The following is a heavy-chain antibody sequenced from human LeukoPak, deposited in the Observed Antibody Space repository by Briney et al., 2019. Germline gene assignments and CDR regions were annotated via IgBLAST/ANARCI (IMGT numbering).Heavy chain of an antibody. V-gene: IGHV4-39*07. Sequence: SETLSLTCTVSGGSISSSSYYWGWIRQPPGTGLEWIGSIYYSGSTYYNPSLKSPVTISVDTSNNKLSLKLSSVTAADKAVYYCAREGLQRAIGYWGQGTLVTVSS. D-gene: IGHD6-25*01. CDR1: GGSISSSSYY. J-gene: IGHJ4*02. CDR2: IYYSGST. CDR3: AREGLQRAIGY.